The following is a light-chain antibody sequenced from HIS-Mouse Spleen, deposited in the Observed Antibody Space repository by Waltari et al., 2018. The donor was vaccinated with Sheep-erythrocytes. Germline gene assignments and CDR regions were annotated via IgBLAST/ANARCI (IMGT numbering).Light chain of an antibody. J-gene: IGKJ3*01. V-gene: IGKV3-20*01. CDR3: QQYGSSPLFT. CDR2: GAS. CDR1: QSVSSSY. Sequence: EIVLTQSPGTLSLSPGERATLSCRASQSVSSSYLAWYQQTPGQAPRLLIYGASSRATGIPDRFSGSGSGTDFTLTISRLEPEEFAVYYWQQYGSSPLFTFGPGTKVDIK.